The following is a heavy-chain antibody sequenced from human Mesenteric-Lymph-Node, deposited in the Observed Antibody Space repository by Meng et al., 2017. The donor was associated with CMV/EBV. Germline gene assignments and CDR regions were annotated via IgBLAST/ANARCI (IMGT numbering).Heavy chain of an antibody. CDR3: ARGAGKYSSSPTTLDY. CDR2: IYYSGST. Sequence: SETLSLTCTVSGGSISSGGYYWSWIRQHPGKGLEWIGYIYYSGSTYYNPSLKSRVTISVDTSKNQFSLKLSSVTAADTAVYYCARGAGKYSSSPTTLDYWGQGTLVTVSS. CDR1: GGSISSGGYY. V-gene: IGHV4-31*03. D-gene: IGHD6-13*01. J-gene: IGHJ4*02.